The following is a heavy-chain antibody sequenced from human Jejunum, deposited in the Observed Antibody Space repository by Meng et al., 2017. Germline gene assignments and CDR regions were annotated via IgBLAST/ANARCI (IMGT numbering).Heavy chain of an antibody. D-gene: IGHD6-6*01. CDR3: ARQDRGNRSSPDY. CDR1: GFAFSGHW. V-gene: IGHV3-7*01. CDR2: IKDDGSET. Sequence: GGSLRLSCAASGFAFSGHWMTWVRQGPGKGLEWVANIKDDGSETYYVDSVKGRFTLSRDNAKNSMYMEMNSLRAEDTAIYYCARQDRGNRSSPDYWGQGTLVTVSS. J-gene: IGHJ4*02.